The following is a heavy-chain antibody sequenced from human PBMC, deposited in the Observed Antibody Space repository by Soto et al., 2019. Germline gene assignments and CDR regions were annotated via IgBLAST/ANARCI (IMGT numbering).Heavy chain of an antibody. CDR1: GFTFTSSA. D-gene: IGHD6-13*01. CDR3: AAAAPIAAAGPDSYYYYGMDV. V-gene: IGHV1-58*01. CDR2: IVVGSGNT. Sequence: SVKVSCKASGFTFTSSAVQWVRQARGQRREWIGWIVVGSGNTNYAQKFQERVTITRDMSTSTAYMELSSLRSEDTAVYYCAAAAPIAAAGPDSYYYYGMDVWGQGXTVTVSS. J-gene: IGHJ6*02.